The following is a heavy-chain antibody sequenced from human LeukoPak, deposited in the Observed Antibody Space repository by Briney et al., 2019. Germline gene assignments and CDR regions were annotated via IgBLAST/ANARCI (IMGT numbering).Heavy chain of an antibody. CDR2: IYTSGST. V-gene: IGHV4-4*07. Sequence: SETLSLTCTVSGVSISSYYWSWIRQPAGKGLEWIGRIYTSGSTNYNPSLKSRVTMSVDTSKNQFSLKLSSVTAADTAVYYCARVSTARCSSTSCYGLAFDIWGQGTMVTVSS. CDR3: ARVSTARCSSTSCYGLAFDI. J-gene: IGHJ3*02. D-gene: IGHD2-2*01. CDR1: GVSISSYY.